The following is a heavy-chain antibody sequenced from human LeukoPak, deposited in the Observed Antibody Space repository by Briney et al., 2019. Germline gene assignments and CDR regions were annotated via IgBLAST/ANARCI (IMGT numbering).Heavy chain of an antibody. J-gene: IGHJ4*02. Sequence: PSETLSLTCTVSGASIGSGGYYWSWIRQHPGKGLEWIVYIYYTGSTYYNPSLKSRVTISVDTSRNQFSLKLSSVTAADTAVYYCASYCSGGDCYRYYFDYWGQGTLVTVSP. CDR3: ASYCSGGDCYRYYFDY. D-gene: IGHD2-21*02. CDR2: IYYTGST. V-gene: IGHV4-31*03. CDR1: GASIGSGGYY.